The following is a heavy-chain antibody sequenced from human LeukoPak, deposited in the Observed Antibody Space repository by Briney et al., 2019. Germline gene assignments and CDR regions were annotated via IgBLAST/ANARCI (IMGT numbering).Heavy chain of an antibody. CDR3: ARHLSGVTGYTYGRGIDY. CDR2: IKQDGSEK. V-gene: IGHV3-7*01. Sequence: PGGSLRLSCAASGFTFSSYWMSWVRQAPGKGLEWVANIKQDGSEKYYVDSVKGRFTISRDNAQTSLFLQMNSLRAEDTALYYCARHLSGVTGYTYGRGIDYWGQGTLVTVSS. J-gene: IGHJ4*02. D-gene: IGHD5-18*01. CDR1: GFTFSSYW.